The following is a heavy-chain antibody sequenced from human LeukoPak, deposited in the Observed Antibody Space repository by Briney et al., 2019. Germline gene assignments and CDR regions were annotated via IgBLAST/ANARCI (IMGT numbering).Heavy chain of an antibody. Sequence: GASVKVSCKASGYTFTSYYIHWVRQAPGQGLEWMGFTNPSGGSTNYAQKFQGRVTMTRDTSTSTVYMELSSLRSEDTAVYYCARGPSITMVRGGQWYYYMDVWGKGTTVTISS. J-gene: IGHJ6*03. CDR3: ARGPSITMVRGGQWYYYMDV. D-gene: IGHD3-10*01. CDR2: TNPSGGST. CDR1: GYTFTSYY. V-gene: IGHV1-46*01.